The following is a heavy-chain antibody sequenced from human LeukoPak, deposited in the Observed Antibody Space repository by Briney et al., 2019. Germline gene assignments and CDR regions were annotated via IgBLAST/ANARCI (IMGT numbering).Heavy chain of an antibody. V-gene: IGHV3-74*01. CDR3: AREFTPEDAFDL. CDR2: VNTYGINT. Sequence: GGSLRFSCAASGFTFSSYAMSWVRQVPGKGLEWVSRVNTYGINTNYAESVRGRFTISRDNSKNTLFLQMDSLRAEDSAIYFCAREFTPEDAFDLWGQGTRVTVSA. D-gene: IGHD1-14*01. J-gene: IGHJ3*01. CDR1: GFTFSSYA.